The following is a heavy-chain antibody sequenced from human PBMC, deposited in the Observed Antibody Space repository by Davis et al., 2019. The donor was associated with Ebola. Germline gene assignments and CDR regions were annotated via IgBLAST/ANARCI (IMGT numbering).Heavy chain of an antibody. Sequence: GSLRLSCTVSGGSIISSSSYWGWIRQPPRKGLEWIGSIYYSGITYYNPSLKSRVTISVDTSKNQFSLKLSSVTAADTAVYYCAGTYYYDSSGYYGFGWFDPWGQGTLVTVSS. V-gene: IGHV4-39*01. D-gene: IGHD3-22*01. CDR3: AGTYYYDSSGYYGFGWFDP. CDR2: IYYSGIT. CDR1: GGSIISSSSY. J-gene: IGHJ5*02.